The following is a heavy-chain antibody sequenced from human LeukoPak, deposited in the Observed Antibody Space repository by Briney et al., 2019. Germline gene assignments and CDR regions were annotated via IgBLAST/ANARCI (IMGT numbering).Heavy chain of an antibody. D-gene: IGHD2-15*01. CDR2: INPNSGGT. CDR3: ARGRRAIVVVVAALVTNWFDP. J-gene: IGHJ5*02. CDR1: GYTFTGYY. V-gene: IGHV1-2*02. Sequence: ASVKVSCKASGYTFTGYYMHWVRQAPGQGLEWMGWINPNSGGTNYAQKFQGRVTMTRDTSISTAYMELSRLRSDDTAVYYCARGRRAIVVVVAALVTNWFDPWGQGTLVTVSS.